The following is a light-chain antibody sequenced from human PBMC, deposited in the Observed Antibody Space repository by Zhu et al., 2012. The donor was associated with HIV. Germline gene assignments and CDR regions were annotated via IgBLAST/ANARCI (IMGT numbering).Light chain of an antibody. CDR1: QSVSSNY. Sequence: IVLTQSPDTLSLSPGDRATLACRASQSVSSNYLVWYQQKPGQAPRPLIYGASDRASGVPDRFSGSGSGTDFTLTISRLEPEDFAVYYCHQYDRSWTFGQGTKVEIK. CDR3: HQYDRSWT. J-gene: IGKJ1*01. CDR2: GAS. V-gene: IGKV3-20*01.